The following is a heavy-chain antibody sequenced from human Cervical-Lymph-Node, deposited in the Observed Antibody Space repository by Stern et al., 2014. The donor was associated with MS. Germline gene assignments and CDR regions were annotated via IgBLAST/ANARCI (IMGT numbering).Heavy chain of an antibody. CDR2: NYYTGST. CDR1: GGSISSVGYH. J-gene: IGHJ3*02. V-gene: IGHV4-31*01. Sequence: QVQRQEPGRGLENPSQTLSLSCTVSGGSISSVGYHWNWFRQHPEKGLEWFGANYYTGSTYYNPSLKSLAVISVDSSKNQFSLNLTSVTAADTAVYYCARSSITIFRVVTAFDIWGQGTMVSVSS. CDR3: ARSSITIFRVVTAFDI. D-gene: IGHD3-3*01.